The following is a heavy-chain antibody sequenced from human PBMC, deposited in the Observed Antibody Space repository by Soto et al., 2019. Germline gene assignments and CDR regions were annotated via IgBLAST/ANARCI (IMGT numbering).Heavy chain of an antibody. Sequence: LRLSCAASGFTFSNYGMHWVRQAPGKGLEWVAVIRNDGSNEYYADSVKGRFTISRDNPKHTLYLQMNSLRAEDTAVYYCAKGPAGGDTHRSADYWGQGALVTVSS. CDR1: GFTFSNYG. D-gene: IGHD3-16*01. CDR2: IRNDGSNE. CDR3: AKGPAGGDTHRSADY. V-gene: IGHV3-30*18. J-gene: IGHJ4*02.